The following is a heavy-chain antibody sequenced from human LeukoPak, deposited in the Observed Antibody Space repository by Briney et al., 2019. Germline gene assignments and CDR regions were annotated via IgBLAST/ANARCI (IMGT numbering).Heavy chain of an antibody. V-gene: IGHV4-61*01. D-gene: IGHD3-16*01. CDR1: GGSVSSGSYY. J-gene: IGHJ4*02. CDR2: IYYSGST. Sequence: SETLSLTCTVSGGSVSSGSYYWSWIRQPPGKGLEWIGYIYYSGSTNYNPSLKSRVTISLDTSKNQFSLKLNSVTGADTAVYYCARRVTGRGTYYFDYWGQGSLVTVSS. CDR3: ARRVTGRGTYYFDY.